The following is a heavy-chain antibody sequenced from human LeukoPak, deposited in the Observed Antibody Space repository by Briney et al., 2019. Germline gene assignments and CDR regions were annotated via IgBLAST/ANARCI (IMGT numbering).Heavy chain of an antibody. V-gene: IGHV4-61*02. CDR2: SYTRGSI. D-gene: IGHD3-10*01. CDR3: AREYYYGSGVWFDP. J-gene: IGHJ5*02. Sequence: SETLSLTCTVSGGSISSDSSYWSWIRQPAGKGLEWIGRSYTRGSITNNPSLESRVTISVETSKNQFSLKLSSVTAADTAVYYCAREYYYGSGVWFDPWGQGTLVTVSS. CDR1: GGSISSDSSY.